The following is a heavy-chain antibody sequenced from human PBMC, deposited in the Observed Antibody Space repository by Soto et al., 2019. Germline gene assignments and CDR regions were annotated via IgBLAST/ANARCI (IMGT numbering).Heavy chain of an antibody. V-gene: IGHV4-39*01. Sequence: QLQLQESGPGLVKPSETLSLTCTVSGGSITSSYYWGWIRQPPGKGLEWIGSIYYSGSTYYNPSLKSRVTISVDTSKNQFSLKLSSVTAADTAVYYCATIPATTILIDYWGQGTLVTVSS. CDR1: GGSITSSYY. D-gene: IGHD2-2*02. CDR2: IYYSGST. CDR3: ATIPATTILIDY. J-gene: IGHJ4*02.